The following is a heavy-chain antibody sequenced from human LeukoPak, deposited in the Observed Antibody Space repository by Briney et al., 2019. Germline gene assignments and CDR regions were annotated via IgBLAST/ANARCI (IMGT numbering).Heavy chain of an antibody. CDR3: ARGEDGYNPFNY. V-gene: IGHV4-59*01. CDR1: GGSISSNY. CDR2: IYYSGST. J-gene: IGHJ4*02. D-gene: IGHD5-24*01. Sequence: SETLSLTCTVSGGSISSNYWSWIRQPPGKGPEWIGYIYYSGSTNYNPSLKSRVTISVDTSKNQFSLRLSSVTAADTAVYYCARGEDGYNPFNYWGQGTLVTVSS.